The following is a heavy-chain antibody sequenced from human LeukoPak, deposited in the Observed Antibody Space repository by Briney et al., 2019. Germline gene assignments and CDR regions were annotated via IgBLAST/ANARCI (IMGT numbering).Heavy chain of an antibody. D-gene: IGHD6-13*01. J-gene: IGHJ3*02. V-gene: IGHV3-7*01. Sequence: PGGSLRLSCAASGFSFTTYWMSWVRQAPGKGREGVANINQDGTEKYYVDSVKGRFTTSRDNGKNSLYLQMNSLRAEDTAVYYCARLVDAFDIWGQGTMVTVSS. CDR1: GFSFTTYW. CDR3: ARLVDAFDI. CDR2: INQDGTEK.